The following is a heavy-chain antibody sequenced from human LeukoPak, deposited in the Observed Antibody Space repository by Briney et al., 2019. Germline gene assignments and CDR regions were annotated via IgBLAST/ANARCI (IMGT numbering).Heavy chain of an antibody. CDR3: ARSVSRWELLN. V-gene: IGHV4-61*02. D-gene: IGHD1-26*01. Sequence: SETLSLTCTVSGGSISSGSYYWSWIRQPAGKGLEWIGRIYTSGSTNYNPSLKSRVTISVDTSKNQFSLKLSSVTAADTAVYYCARSVSRWELLNWGQGTLVTVSS. J-gene: IGHJ4*02. CDR2: IYTSGST. CDR1: GGSISSGSYY.